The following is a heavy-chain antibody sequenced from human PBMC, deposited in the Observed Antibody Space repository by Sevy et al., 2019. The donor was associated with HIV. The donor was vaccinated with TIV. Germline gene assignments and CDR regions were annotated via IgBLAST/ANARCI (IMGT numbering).Heavy chain of an antibody. V-gene: IGHV4-39*01. CDR2: INYGGSI. J-gene: IGHJ4*02. CDR1: GASISSSGYY. CDR3: VGPTLTYSSGWSYYHS. Sequence: SETLSLTCTVSGASISSSGYYWGWIRQPPGKGLEWIASINYGGSIFYNPSLKSRVSISSDTSKNQFSLKLNSVTAADTAIYYCVGPTLTYSSGWSYYHSWGEGTVVTVSS. D-gene: IGHD6-19*01.